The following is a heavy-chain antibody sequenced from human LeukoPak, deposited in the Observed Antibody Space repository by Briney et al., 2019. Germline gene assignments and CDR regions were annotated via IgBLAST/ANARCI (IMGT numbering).Heavy chain of an antibody. CDR2: ISAYNGNT. D-gene: IGHD2-21*02. J-gene: IGHJ4*02. CDR3: HVYCGGDCYS. V-gene: IGHV1-18*01. CDR1: GYTFTSYG. Sequence: AAVKVSCKPSGYTFTSYGISWVRQAPVQGLEWMGWISAYNGNTNYAQKLQGRVTMTTDASTSTAYMELRSLRSDDTAVYYCHVYCGGDCYSWGQGTLVTVSS.